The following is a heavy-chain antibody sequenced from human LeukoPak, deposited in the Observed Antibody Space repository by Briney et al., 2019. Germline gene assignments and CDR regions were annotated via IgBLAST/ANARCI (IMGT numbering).Heavy chain of an antibody. D-gene: IGHD5-12*01. CDR2: IYYSGST. V-gene: IGHV4-31*03. Sequence: SETLSLTCTVSGGSISSGGYYWSWIRQHPGKGLEWIGYIYYSGSTYYNPSLKSRVTISVDTSKNQFSLKLSSVTAADTAVYYCARGHTVSGYDFHWFDPWGQGTLVTVS. CDR1: GGSISSGGYY. CDR3: ARGHTVSGYDFHWFDP. J-gene: IGHJ5*02.